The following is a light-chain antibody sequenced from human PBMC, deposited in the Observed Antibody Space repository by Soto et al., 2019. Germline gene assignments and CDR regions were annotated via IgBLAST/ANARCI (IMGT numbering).Light chain of an antibody. CDR2: DAS. J-gene: IGKJ4*01. V-gene: IGKV1-13*02. CDR3: QQFYTSPLT. CDR1: QGFSSA. Sequence: AIQLTQSPSSLSASVGDRVNITCRASQGFSSALAWYQQKPGKTPKLLIYDASSLESGVPSRFSGSGSGTDFTLTISCLQPEDFATYYCQQFYTSPLTFGGGTKVEIK.